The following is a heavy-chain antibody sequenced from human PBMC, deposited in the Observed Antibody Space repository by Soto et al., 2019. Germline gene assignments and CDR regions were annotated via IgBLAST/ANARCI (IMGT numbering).Heavy chain of an antibody. Sequence: QVQLQESGPGLVKPSETLSLTCTVSGGSISSYYWSWIRQPPGKGLEWIGFIFYSGSTSYNPSLKPRVTISIDTSEYQFSLNLNSVTAADTAVYYCASMIGDPVLSFDSWGQGTLVAVSS. J-gene: IGHJ5*01. D-gene: IGHD3-10*02. CDR1: GGSISSYY. CDR3: ASMIGDPVLSFDS. CDR2: IFYSGST. V-gene: IGHV4-59*01.